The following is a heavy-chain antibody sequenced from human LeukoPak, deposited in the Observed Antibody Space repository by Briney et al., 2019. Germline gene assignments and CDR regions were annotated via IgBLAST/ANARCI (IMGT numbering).Heavy chain of an antibody. V-gene: IGHV1-2*04. CDR2: INPNSGGT. CDR1: GYTFTGYY. CDR3: ASWELLRNDAFDI. Sequence: ASVKVSCKASGYTFTGYYMHWVRQAPGQGLEWMGWINPNSGGTNYAQKFQGWVTMTRDTSISTAYMELSRLRSDDTAVYYCASWELLRNDAFDIWGQGTMVTVSS. D-gene: IGHD1-26*01. J-gene: IGHJ3*02.